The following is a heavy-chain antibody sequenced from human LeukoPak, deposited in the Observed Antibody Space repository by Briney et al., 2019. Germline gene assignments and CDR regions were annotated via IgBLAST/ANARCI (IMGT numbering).Heavy chain of an antibody. CDR1: GYTFTSYA. D-gene: IGHD6-13*01. CDR2: INAGNGNT. Sequence: ASVKVSCKASGYTFTSYAMHWVRQAPGQRLEWMGWINAGNGNTKYSQKFQGRVTITRDTSASTAYMELSSLRCEDTAVFYCVGDPAVGYRNNFSKYHFDSWGQGTLVTVSS. CDR3: VGDPAVGYRNNFSKYHFDS. J-gene: IGHJ4*02. V-gene: IGHV1-3*01.